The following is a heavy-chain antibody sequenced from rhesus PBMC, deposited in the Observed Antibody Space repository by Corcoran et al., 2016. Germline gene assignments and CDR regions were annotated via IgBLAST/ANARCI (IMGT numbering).Heavy chain of an antibody. CDR1: GYSISSGYG. J-gene: IGHJ4*01. CDR2: ISYSGST. V-gene: IGHV4-122*02. Sequence: QLQLQESGPGLVKPSETLSLTCAVSGYSISSGYGWSWIRQPPGKGLEWIGYISYSGSTSYNPSLKSRVTISRDTSKNQFSLKLSSVTAADTAVYYCARALYSGSWGTYYFDYWGQGVLVTVSS. CDR3: ARALYSGSWGTYYFDY. D-gene: IGHD6-25*01.